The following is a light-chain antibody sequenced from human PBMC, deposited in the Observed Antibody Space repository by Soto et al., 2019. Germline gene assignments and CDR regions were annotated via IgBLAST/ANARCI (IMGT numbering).Light chain of an antibody. CDR1: QSVSNY. Sequence: DIVLTQSPATLSLSPWERATLSCRASQSVSNYLVWYQQKPGQAPRLLIYEASNRATGIPARFSGSGSGTDFTLTISSLEPEDFAVYYCQQYNNWPWTFGQGTKVDIK. V-gene: IGKV3-11*01. CDR2: EAS. J-gene: IGKJ1*01. CDR3: QQYNNWPWT.